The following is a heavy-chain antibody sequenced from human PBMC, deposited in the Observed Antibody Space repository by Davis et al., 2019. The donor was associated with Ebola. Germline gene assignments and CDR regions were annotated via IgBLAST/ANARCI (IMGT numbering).Heavy chain of an antibody. CDR2: IGTAGDT. V-gene: IGHV3-13*01. D-gene: IGHD6-13*01. Sequence: GESLKISCAASGFTFSSYDMHWVRQATGKGLEWVSAIGTAGDTYYPGSVKGRFTISRENAKNSLYLQMNSLRAEDTAVYYCARKIAAAGRMFRYYFDYWGQGTLVTVSS. J-gene: IGHJ4*02. CDR1: GFTFSSYD. CDR3: ARKIAAAGRMFRYYFDY.